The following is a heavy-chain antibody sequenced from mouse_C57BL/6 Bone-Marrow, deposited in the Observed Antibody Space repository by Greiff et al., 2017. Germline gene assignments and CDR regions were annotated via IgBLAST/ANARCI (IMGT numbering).Heavy chain of an antibody. CDR1: GYTFTDYY. Sequence: VQLQQSGPELVKPGASVKISCKASGYTFTDYYMNWVKQSHGKSLEWIGDINPNNGGTSYNQKFKGKATLTVDKSSSTAYMELRSLTSEDSAVXYCARSRLLDYWGQGTSVTVSS. V-gene: IGHV1-26*01. CDR3: ARSRLLDY. J-gene: IGHJ4*01. CDR2: INPNNGGT.